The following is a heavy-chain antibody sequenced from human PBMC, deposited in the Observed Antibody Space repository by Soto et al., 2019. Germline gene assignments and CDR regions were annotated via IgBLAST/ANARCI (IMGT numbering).Heavy chain of an antibody. D-gene: IGHD4-17*01. CDR2: IRDTGST. CDR3: ARMTRPDGGALYYFDY. J-gene: IGHJ4*02. CDR1: GGSFSGYY. Sequence: QVQLQESGPGLVKPSETLSLTCSVSGGSFSGYYRSWIRQPPGKALGWIGYIRDTGSTNFNPALKSRLTMSIDTSKNQCSLKLSSVTAADIAVYFCARMTRPDGGALYYFDYWGQGTLVTVSS. V-gene: IGHV4-59*01.